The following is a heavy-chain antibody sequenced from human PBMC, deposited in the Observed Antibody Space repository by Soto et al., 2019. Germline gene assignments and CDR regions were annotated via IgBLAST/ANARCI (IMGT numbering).Heavy chain of an antibody. D-gene: IGHD6-13*01. CDR2: IYWDDDK. CDR3: AHSEGTGIAPGYFDY. V-gene: IGHV2-5*02. CDR1: GFSLSTSGVG. Sequence: QITLKESGPTLVKPTQTLTLTCTFSGFSLSTSGVGVGWIRQPPGKALEWLALIYWDDDKRYSPSLKSRLTNTKDNSKNQVVLTMTNMDPVDTATYYCAHSEGTGIAPGYFDYWGQGTLVTVSS. J-gene: IGHJ4*02.